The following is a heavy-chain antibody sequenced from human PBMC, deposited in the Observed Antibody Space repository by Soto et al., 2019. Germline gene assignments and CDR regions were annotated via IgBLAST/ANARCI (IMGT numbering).Heavy chain of an antibody. CDR3: SMSLYGDNVDY. CDR2: MNTNSGNT. V-gene: IGHV1-8*01. J-gene: IGHJ4*02. CDR1: GYTFTSYD. Sequence: QVQLVQSGAEVKKPGASVKVSCKASGYTFTSYDINWVRQATGQGLEWMGWMNTNSGNTGYAQKFQGRVTMTRNTSITTAYMNLSTLRSLYTAVYYCSMSLYGDNVDYCAQGTLFTVSS. D-gene: IGHD4-17*01.